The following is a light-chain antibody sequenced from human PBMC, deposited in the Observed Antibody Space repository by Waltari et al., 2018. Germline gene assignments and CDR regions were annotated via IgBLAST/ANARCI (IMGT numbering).Light chain of an antibody. J-gene: IGKJ4*01. CDR1: QGISSY. Sequence: IRMTQSPSSFSASTGDRATITCRASQGISSYLAWYQQKPGKAPKLLIYAASTLQSGVPSRFSGSGSGTDFTLTISCLQSEDFATYYCQQYYSYPLTFGGGTKVEIK. CDR3: QQYYSYPLT. V-gene: IGKV1-8*01. CDR2: AAS.